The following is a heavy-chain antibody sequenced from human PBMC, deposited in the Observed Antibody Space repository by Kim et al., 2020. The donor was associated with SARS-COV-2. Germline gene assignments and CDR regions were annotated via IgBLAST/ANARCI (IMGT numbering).Heavy chain of an antibody. J-gene: IGHJ6*03. Sequence: GGSLRLSCAASGFTFSSYWMHWVRQAPGKGLVWVSRINSDGSSTSYADSVKGRFTISRDNAKNTLYLQMNSLRAEDTAVYYCARVAGFTIFGVVPGNYYYMAVWGKETTVPVSS. CDR1: GFTFSSYW. V-gene: IGHV3-74*01. CDR2: INSDGSST. CDR3: ARVAGFTIFGVVPGNYYYMAV. D-gene: IGHD3-3*01.